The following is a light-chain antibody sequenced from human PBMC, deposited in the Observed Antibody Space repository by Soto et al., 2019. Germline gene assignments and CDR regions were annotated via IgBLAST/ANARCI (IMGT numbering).Light chain of an antibody. CDR1: QSFRGL. Sequence: EVVFTQSPVTLSLAPVERATLSCRASQSFRGLLAWYQQKPGQAPRLLIYDASNRATGIPARFSGSGSGTDFTLTISRLEPEDFAVYYCQQYGHSLTWTFGQGTKVDIK. CDR3: QQYGHSLTWT. V-gene: IGKV3-11*01. J-gene: IGKJ1*01. CDR2: DAS.